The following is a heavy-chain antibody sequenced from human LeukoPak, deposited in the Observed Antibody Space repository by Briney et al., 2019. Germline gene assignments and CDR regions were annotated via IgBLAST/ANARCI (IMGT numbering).Heavy chain of an antibody. CDR3: AKEGGGRTSYY. V-gene: IGHV3-30*02. CDR2: IRYDGSDT. J-gene: IGHJ4*02. D-gene: IGHD4-23*01. Sequence: GGSLRLSCAASGFSFGSYAMHWVRQAPGKGLDWVAFIRYDGSDTYYADSVKGRFTVSRDNSKNTLYLQMNSLTAEDTALYYCAKEGGGRTSYYWGQGTLVTVSS. CDR1: GFSFGSYA.